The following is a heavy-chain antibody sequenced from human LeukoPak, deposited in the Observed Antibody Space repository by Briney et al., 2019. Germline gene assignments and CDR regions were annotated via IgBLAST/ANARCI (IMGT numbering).Heavy chain of an antibody. CDR2: ISYDGSSK. CDR3: ASSGYYFGAHDAFDI. CDR1: GFTFSSYA. V-gene: IGHV3-30-3*01. Sequence: GGSLRLSCAASGFTFSSYAMHWVRQAPGKGLEWVAVISYDGSSKYYADSVKGRFTISRDNSKNTLYLQMNSLRAEDTAVYYCASSGYYFGAHDAFDIWGQGTMVTVSS. D-gene: IGHD3-22*01. J-gene: IGHJ3*02.